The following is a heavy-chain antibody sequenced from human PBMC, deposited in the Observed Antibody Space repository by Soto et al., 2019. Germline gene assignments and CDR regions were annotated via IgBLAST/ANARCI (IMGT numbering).Heavy chain of an antibody. J-gene: IGHJ4*02. CDR3: ARKGVAFDY. V-gene: IGHV3-48*02. CDR1: GFTFISYS. CDR2: ISTTSSSI. Sequence: GGSLRLSCAASGFTFISYSINWVRQAPGKGLEWISYISTTSSSIYYADSVKGRFTISRDNAKNSLFLQMNSLRDEDTAVYYCARKGVAFDYWGQGALVTVSS. D-gene: IGHD3-3*01.